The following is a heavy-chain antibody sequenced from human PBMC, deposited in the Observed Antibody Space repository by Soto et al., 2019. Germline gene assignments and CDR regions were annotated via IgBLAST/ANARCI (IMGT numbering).Heavy chain of an antibody. D-gene: IGHD2-2*01. J-gene: IGHJ4*02. CDR1: SFTFLSYA. CDR2: ISVSGGST. Sequence: EVQLLESGGGLVPPGGSLRLSCAASSFTFLSYAMCWVRQAPGQGLEWVSSISVSGGSTYYADSVKVRFTISRDNSKNTLYLQMNSLRAEDTAVYYCAKDGYSITRNKPLDYWGQGTLVTVSS. V-gene: IGHV3-23*01. CDR3: AKDGYSITRNKPLDY.